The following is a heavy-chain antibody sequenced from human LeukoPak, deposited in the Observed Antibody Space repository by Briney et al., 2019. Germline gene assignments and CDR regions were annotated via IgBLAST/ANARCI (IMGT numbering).Heavy chain of an antibody. CDR1: GFTFSSYA. D-gene: IGHD3-22*01. CDR3: AKDFGYQNGFDY. Sequence: GGSLRLSCAASGFTFSSYAMHWVRQAPGKGLEWVAVISYDGSNKYYADSVKGRFTISRDNSKNTLYLQMNSLRAEDTAVYYCAKDFGYQNGFDYWGQGTLVTVSS. V-gene: IGHV3-30*04. CDR2: ISYDGSNK. J-gene: IGHJ4*02.